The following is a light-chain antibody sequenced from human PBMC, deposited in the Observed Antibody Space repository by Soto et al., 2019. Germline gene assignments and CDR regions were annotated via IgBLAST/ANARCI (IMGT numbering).Light chain of an antibody. CDR2: DVS. Sequence: QSVLTQPASVSGSPGQSITISCTGTSSDIGDFNYVSWYQQYPGKVPKLMIFDVSIRPSGVSNRFSGSKSGNTASLTISGLQAEDEADYYCCSYTSDSTVIFGGGTKLTVL. V-gene: IGLV2-14*01. CDR3: CSYTSDSTVI. CDR1: SSDIGDFNY. J-gene: IGLJ2*01.